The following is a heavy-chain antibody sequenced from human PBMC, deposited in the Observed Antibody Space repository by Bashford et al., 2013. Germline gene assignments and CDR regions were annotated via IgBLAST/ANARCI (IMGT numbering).Heavy chain of an antibody. CDR2: SIIVGAP. Sequence: SLTCTVSGGSISSSSLLLGAGSASPQGRGWSGLGVSIIVGAPTTTRPSRVESPISVDTSKNQFSLKLSSVTAADTAVYYCARPFWLLNYGMDVWG. V-gene: IGHV4-39*01. J-gene: IGHJ6*01. CDR3: ARPFWLLNYGMDV. CDR1: GGSISSSSLL. D-gene: IGHD3-9*01.